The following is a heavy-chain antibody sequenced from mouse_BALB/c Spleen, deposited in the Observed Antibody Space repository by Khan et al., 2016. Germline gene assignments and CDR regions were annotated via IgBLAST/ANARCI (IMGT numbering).Heavy chain of an antibody. D-gene: IGHD2-12*01. V-gene: IGHV3-1*02. CDR2: IHYSGGT. CDR3: TTSHGYYAMDY. CDR1: GYSITSGYS. J-gene: IGHJ4*01. Sequence: EVKLLESGPDLVKPSQSLSLTCTVTGYSITSGYSWHWIRQFPGNKLEWMGYIHYSGGTKYIPSLKSRISITRDTYKNQFFLQLNSVTPEDTATXYCTTSHGYYAMDYWGQGTSVTVSS.